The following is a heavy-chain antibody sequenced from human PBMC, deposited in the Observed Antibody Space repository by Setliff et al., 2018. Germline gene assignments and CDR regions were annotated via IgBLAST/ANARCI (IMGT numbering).Heavy chain of an antibody. J-gene: IGHJ4*02. CDR2: VYYSGGT. Sequence: TLSLTCSVSGGSISNSDFYWDWLRQPPGRGLEWIGRVYYSGGTYYNPSLKSRVAISVDTSKNQFSLKLSSVTAADTSVYYCARHRPTLPFDDWGQGALVTVSS. CDR3: ARHRPTLPFDD. V-gene: IGHV4-39*01. D-gene: IGHD2-15*01. CDR1: GGSISNSDFY.